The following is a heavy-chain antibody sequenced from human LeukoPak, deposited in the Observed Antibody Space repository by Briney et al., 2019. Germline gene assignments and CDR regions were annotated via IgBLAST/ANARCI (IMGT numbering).Heavy chain of an antibody. CDR1: GYTFTGYY. D-gene: IGHD5-24*01. J-gene: IGHJ3*02. V-gene: IGHV1-2*02. CDR3: ARGRDDGDAFDI. CDR2: INPNSGGT. Sequence: GASVKVSCKASGYTFTGYYMHWVRQAPGQGLEWMGWINPNSGGTNYAQKFQGRVTMTRNTSISTAYMELSSLRSEDTAVYYCARGRDDGDAFDIWGQGTMVTVSS.